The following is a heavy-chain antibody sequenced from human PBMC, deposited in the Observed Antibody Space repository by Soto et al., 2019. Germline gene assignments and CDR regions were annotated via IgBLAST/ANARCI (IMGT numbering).Heavy chain of an antibody. Sequence: GGSLRLSCAASGFTFTDAWMNWVRQAPGKGLEWVGRLKSKIHGGTTDYAAPVKGRFTISGDESRNTLYLQLNSLKTDDTAVYYCTTGRSLWGQGTLVTVSS. CDR1: GFTFTDAW. CDR2: LKSKIHGGTT. V-gene: IGHV3-15*07. J-gene: IGHJ4*02. D-gene: IGHD2-15*01. CDR3: TTGRSL.